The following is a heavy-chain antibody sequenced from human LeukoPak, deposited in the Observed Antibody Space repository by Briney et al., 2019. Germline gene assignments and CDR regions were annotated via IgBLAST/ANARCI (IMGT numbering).Heavy chain of an antibody. D-gene: IGHD6-6*01. V-gene: IGHV4-4*07. CDR1: GGSISSYY. CDR3: ARVSSASIAARLGSGYYYYMDV. Sequence: PSETLSLTCTVSGGSISSYYWSWIRQPAGKGLEWIGRIYTSGSTNYNPSLKSRVTMSVDTSKNQFSLKLSSVTAADTAVYYCARVSSASIAARLGSGYYYYMDVWGKGTTVTVSS. J-gene: IGHJ6*03. CDR2: IYTSGST.